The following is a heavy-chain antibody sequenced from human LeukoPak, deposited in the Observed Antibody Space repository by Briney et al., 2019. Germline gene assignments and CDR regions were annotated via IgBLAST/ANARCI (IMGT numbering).Heavy chain of an antibody. CDR3: ARGEHYYGSGSYYPPDY. V-gene: IGHV1-24*01. Sequence: ASVKVSCKVSGYTLTELSMHWVRQAPGKGLEWMGGFDPEDGETIYAQKFQGRVTITRDTSASTAYMELSSLRSEDTAVYYCARGEHYYGSGSYYPPDYWGQGTLVTVSS. CDR2: FDPEDGET. J-gene: IGHJ4*02. CDR1: GYTLTELS. D-gene: IGHD3-10*01.